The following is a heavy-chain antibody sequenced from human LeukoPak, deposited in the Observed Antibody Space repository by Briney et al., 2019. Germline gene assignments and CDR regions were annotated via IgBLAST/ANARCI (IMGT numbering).Heavy chain of an antibody. D-gene: IGHD3-3*01. CDR2: ISTYSGNT. Sequence: ASVKVSCKASGYTFINYGLSWVRQAPGQGLEWMGWISTYSGNTNYGQKFEGRVIMTTDTSTSTAYMELRSLRSDDTAVYYCTRAFKYDFWSGYPDYWGQGTLVTVSS. CDR3: TRAFKYDFWSGYPDY. CDR1: GYTFINYG. J-gene: IGHJ4*02. V-gene: IGHV1-18*01.